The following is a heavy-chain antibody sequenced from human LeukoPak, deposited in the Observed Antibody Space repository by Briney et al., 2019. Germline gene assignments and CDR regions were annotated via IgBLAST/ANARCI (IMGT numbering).Heavy chain of an antibody. D-gene: IGHD3-10*01. Sequence: PGGSMRLSCAASGFTFSSYWMHWVRQAAGKWLVWVSRINSDGSSTRYADSVKGRFTISRDNAKYTLYLQMNSLRAEDTAVYYCAKDSMVRGVIRQYYYGMDVWGKGTTVTVSS. V-gene: IGHV3-74*01. CDR2: INSDGSST. J-gene: IGHJ6*04. CDR3: AKDSMVRGVIRQYYYGMDV. CDR1: GFTFSSYW.